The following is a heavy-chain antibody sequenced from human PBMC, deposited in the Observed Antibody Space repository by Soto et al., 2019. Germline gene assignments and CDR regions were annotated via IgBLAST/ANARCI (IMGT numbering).Heavy chain of an antibody. D-gene: IGHD5-12*01. CDR1: GFTVSSNY. J-gene: IGHJ4*02. Sequence: EVQLVESGGGLIQPGGSLRLSCAASGFTVSSNYMSWVRQAPGKGLEWVSVICSGGSTYYADSVKGRFTISRDNAKNSLYLQMNSLRAEDTAVYYCARAPGYSGYDFPTPDYWGQGTLVTVSS. CDR2: ICSGGST. V-gene: IGHV3-53*01. CDR3: ARAPGYSGYDFPTPDY.